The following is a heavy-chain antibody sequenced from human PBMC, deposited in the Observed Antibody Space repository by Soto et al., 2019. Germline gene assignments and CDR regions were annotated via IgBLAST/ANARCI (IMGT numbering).Heavy chain of an antibody. D-gene: IGHD2-15*01. CDR3: ARDPYCSGGSWCSSDAIDI. Sequence: PGGSLRLSCAASGFTFSSYSMNWVRQAPGKGLEWVSSISSSSSYIYYTDSVKGRFTISRDNAKNSLYLQMNSLRAEDTAVYYCARDPYCSGGSWCSSDAIDIWGQGTMVTV. CDR2: ISSSSSYI. J-gene: IGHJ3*02. V-gene: IGHV3-21*01. CDR1: GFTFSSYS.